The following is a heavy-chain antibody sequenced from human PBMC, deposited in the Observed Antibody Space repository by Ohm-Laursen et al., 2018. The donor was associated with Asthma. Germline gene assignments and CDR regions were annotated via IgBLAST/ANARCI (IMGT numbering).Heavy chain of an antibody. CDR1: GGTFSSYA. V-gene: IGHV1-69*13. Sequence: ASVKVSCKASGGTFSSYAISWVRQAPGQGLEWMGGIIPIFGTANYAQKFQGRVTITADESTSTAYMELSSLRSEDTAVYYCARDQDQSSGWYGAFDIWGQGTMVTVSS. CDR3: ARDQDQSSGWYGAFDI. D-gene: IGHD6-19*01. J-gene: IGHJ3*02. CDR2: IIPIFGTA.